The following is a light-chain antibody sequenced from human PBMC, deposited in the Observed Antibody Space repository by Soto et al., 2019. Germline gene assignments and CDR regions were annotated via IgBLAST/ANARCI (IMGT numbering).Light chain of an antibody. V-gene: IGLV2-14*01. CDR3: SSYTSSSTPYV. CDR1: GSDVGAYNY. CDR2: EVS. J-gene: IGLJ1*01. Sequence: SALTQPASVSGSPGQSITISCTGTGSDVGAYNYVSWYQQHPGKAPELLIYEVSNRPSGVSNRFSGSKSGNTASLTISGLQAEDEADYYCSSYTSSSTPYVFGTGTKLTVL.